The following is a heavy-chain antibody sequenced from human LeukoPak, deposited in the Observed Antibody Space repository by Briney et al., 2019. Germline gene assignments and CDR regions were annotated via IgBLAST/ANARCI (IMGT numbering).Heavy chain of an antibody. CDR2: IWCDGSNK. CDR3: ARYRGGGPESSGCFDY. Sequence: GRSLRLSCAASGFTFSSYGMHWVRQAPGKGLEGVAVIWCDGSNKYYADSVKGRFTISRDNSKNTLYLQMNGLRAEDKAVYYCARYRGGGPESSGCFDYWGQGTLVTVSS. V-gene: IGHV3-33*08. J-gene: IGHJ4*02. CDR1: GFTFSSYG. D-gene: IGHD3-10*01.